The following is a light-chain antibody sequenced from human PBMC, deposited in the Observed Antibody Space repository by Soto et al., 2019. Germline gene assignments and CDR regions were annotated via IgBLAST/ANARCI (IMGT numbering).Light chain of an antibody. CDR1: QSINGY. V-gene: IGKV1-5*01. J-gene: IGKJ1*01. CDR2: DAS. Sequence: DIQMTQSPSTVSASVGDRVTITCRARQSINGYLAWYQQKAGKAPKLLIYDASNLESGVPSRFSGSGSGTEFTLTITGLQPDDFATYYCQQSNSYPRTFGQGTRVEIK. CDR3: QQSNSYPRT.